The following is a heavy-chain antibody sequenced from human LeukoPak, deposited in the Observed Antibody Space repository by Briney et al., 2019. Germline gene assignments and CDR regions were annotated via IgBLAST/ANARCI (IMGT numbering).Heavy chain of an antibody. CDR1: GDSIGTYY. CDR3: ARLVSLRYGRYYYYYYYMDV. CDR2: IYYSGST. Sequence: SETLSLTCTVSGDSIGTYYWSWIRQPPGKGLEWIGYIYYSGSTNYNPSLKSRVTISVDTSKNQFSLKLSSVTAADTAVYYCARLVSLRYGRYYYYYYYMDVWGKGTTVTVSS. J-gene: IGHJ6*03. V-gene: IGHV4-59*12. D-gene: IGHD5-18*01.